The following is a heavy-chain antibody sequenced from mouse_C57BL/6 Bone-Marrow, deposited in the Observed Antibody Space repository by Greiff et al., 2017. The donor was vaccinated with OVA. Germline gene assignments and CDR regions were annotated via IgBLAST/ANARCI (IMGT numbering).Heavy chain of an antibody. J-gene: IGHJ4*01. V-gene: IGHV5-12*01. CDR1: GFTFSDYY. CDR3: ASLYYYGSSYAMDY. CDR2: ISNGGGST. D-gene: IGHD1-1*01. Sequence: EVMLVESGGGLVQPGGSLKLSCAASGFTFSDYYMYWVRQTPEKRLEWVAYISNGGGSTYYPDTVKGRFTISRDNAKNTLYLQMSRLKSEDTAMYYCASLYYYGSSYAMDYWGQGTSVTVSS.